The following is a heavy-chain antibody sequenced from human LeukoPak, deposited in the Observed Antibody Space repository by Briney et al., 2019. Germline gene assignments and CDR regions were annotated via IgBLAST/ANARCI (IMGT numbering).Heavy chain of an antibody. V-gene: IGHV3-73*01. J-gene: IGHJ6*02. CDR1: GFTFSGST. Sequence: GGSLRLSCAASGFTFSGSTMHWVRQASGKGLEWVGRIRSKANNYATAYATSVKGRFTLSRDDSKNTAYLQMNSLKTEDTAVYYCIRGAASGSYYGFDVWGQGATVTVSS. CDR2: IRSKANNYAT. D-gene: IGHD1-26*01. CDR3: IRGAASGSYYGFDV.